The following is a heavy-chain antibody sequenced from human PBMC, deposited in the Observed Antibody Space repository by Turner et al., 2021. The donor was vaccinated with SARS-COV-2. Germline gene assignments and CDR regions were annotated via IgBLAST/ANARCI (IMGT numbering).Heavy chain of an antibody. CDR2: IRSTNFGGTT. CDR3: ARGRTGASYYFDY. J-gene: IGHJ4*02. D-gene: IGHD7-27*01. Sequence: EVRVVASGGGLVQPGRSLRLSCTASGFTFGKYAMSWIRQAPGKGLEWVGFIRSTNFGGTTEYATSVRGRFNVSRDDSRTIAYLHMSSLKTEDTAVYYCARGRTGASYYFDYWGQGILVTVSS. V-gene: IGHV3-49*03. CDR1: GFTFGKYA.